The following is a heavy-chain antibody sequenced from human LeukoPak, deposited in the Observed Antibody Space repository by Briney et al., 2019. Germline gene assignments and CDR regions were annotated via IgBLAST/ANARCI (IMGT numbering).Heavy chain of an antibody. V-gene: IGHV5-51*01. CDR2: IYPGESDT. Sequence: ESLKISCKGSGYSFTSFWIGWVRQMPGKGLEWMGIIYPGESDTRYSMSFQGQVTISADKSISTAYRQWSGLKASDTAMYYCARQGITGTARYFDYWGQGTLVTVSS. J-gene: IGHJ4*02. CDR1: GYSFTSFW. CDR3: ARQGITGTARYFDY. D-gene: IGHD1-7*01.